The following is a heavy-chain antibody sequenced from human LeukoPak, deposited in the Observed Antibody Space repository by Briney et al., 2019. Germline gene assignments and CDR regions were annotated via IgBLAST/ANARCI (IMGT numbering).Heavy chain of an antibody. CDR2: IYYRGST. CDR3: ARRVTTASPPENWFDL. D-gene: IGHD4-11*01. CDR1: GCSISSYY. V-gene: IGHV4-59*01. J-gene: IGHJ5*02. Sequence: SETLSLTCTVSGCSISSYYWCWIRQPPGKGLEWIGYIYYRGSTNYNPSLKSRVTISVDTSKNQFSLKLRSVTAAAAAVYYCARRVTTASPPENWFDLWAQGTLVTVSS.